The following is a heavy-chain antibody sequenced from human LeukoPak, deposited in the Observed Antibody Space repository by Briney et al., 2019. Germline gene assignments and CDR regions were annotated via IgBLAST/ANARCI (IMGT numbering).Heavy chain of an antibody. V-gene: IGHV4-59*12. CDR1: GGSISSYY. CDR3: AREWGTGDFDY. J-gene: IGHJ4*02. CDR2: IYYSGST. D-gene: IGHD3-16*01. Sequence: SETLSLTCTVSGGSISSYYWSWIRQPPGKGLEWIGYIYYSGSTNYNPSLKSRVTISVDTSKNQFSLKLSSVTAADTAVYYCAREWGTGDFDYWGQGTLVTVSS.